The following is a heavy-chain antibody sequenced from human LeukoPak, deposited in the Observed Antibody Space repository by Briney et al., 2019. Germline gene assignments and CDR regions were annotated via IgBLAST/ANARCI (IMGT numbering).Heavy chain of an antibody. CDR3: ARGESDYYGSGSYPA. J-gene: IGHJ4*02. D-gene: IGHD3-10*01. CDR2: IYTSGST. V-gene: IGHV4-4*07. CDR1: GGSISSYY. Sequence: PSETLSLTCTVSGGSISSYYWSWIRQPAGKGLEWIGRIYTSGSTYYNPSLKSRVTISVDTSKNQFSLKLSSVTAADTAVYYCARGESDYYGSGSYPAWGQGTLVTVSS.